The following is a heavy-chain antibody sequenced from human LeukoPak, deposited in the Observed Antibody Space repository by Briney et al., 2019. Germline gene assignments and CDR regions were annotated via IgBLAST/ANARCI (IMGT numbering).Heavy chain of an antibody. V-gene: IGHV4-34*01. J-gene: IGHJ6*02. CDR1: GGSFSGYY. CDR3: ARANYGMDV. Sequence: SETLSLTCAVYGGSFSGYYWSWIRQPPGKGLEWTGEINHSGSTNYNPSLKSRVTISVDTSKNQFSLKLSSVTAADTAVYYCARANYGMDVWGQGTTVTVSS. CDR2: INHSGST.